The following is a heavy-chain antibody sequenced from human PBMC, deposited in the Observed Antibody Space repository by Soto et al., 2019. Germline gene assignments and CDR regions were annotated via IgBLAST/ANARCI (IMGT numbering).Heavy chain of an antibody. Sequence: PSETLSLTCAVSGGSISSGGYPWSWIRQPPGKGLEWIGYIYYSGSTNYNPSLKSRVTISVDTSKNQFSLKLSSVTAADTAVYYCARDGGFYYGMDVWGQGTTVTVSS. CDR1: GGSISSGGYP. D-gene: IGHD3-3*01. CDR3: ARDGGFYYGMDV. CDR2: IYYSGST. J-gene: IGHJ6*02. V-gene: IGHV4-61*08.